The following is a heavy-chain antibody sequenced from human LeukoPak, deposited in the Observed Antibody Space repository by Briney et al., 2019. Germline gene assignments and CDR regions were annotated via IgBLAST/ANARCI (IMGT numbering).Heavy chain of an antibody. CDR1: GFVFRSYA. D-gene: IGHD3-3*01. CDR2: IHQDGSEK. V-gene: IGHV3-7*01. Sequence: GGSLRLSCAASGFVFRSYAMSWVRQAPGKGLEWVANIHQDGSEKFYVDSVKGRFSISRDNSKNSLYLQMDSLRAEDTAVYYCARDRAWNYFDYWGQGTLVTVSS. J-gene: IGHJ4*02. CDR3: ARDRAWNYFDY.